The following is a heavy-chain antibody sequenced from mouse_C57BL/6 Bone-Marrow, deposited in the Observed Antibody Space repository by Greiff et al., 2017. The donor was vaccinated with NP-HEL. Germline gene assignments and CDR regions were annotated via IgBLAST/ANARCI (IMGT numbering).Heavy chain of an antibody. V-gene: IGHV1-42*01. Sequence: VQLKQSGPELVKPGASVKISCKASGYSFTGYYMNWVKQSPEKSLEWIGEINPSTGGTTYNQKFKAKATLTVDKSSSTAYMQLKSLTSEDSAVYYCARKEALAWFAYWGQGTLVTVSA. CDR3: ARKEALAWFAY. CDR1: GYSFTGYY. CDR2: INPSTGGT. D-gene: IGHD3-2*02. J-gene: IGHJ3*01.